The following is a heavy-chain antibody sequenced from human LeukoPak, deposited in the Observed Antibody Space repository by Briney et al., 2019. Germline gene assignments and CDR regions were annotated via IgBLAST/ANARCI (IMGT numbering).Heavy chain of an antibody. CDR3: ARDRWVNYYYYYYMDV. CDR2: INPNSGGT. V-gene: IGHV1-2*02. D-gene: IGHD4-23*01. J-gene: IGHJ6*03. Sequence: ASVKVSCKASGYTFAGYYMHWVRQAPGQGLEWMGWINPNSGGTNYAQKFQGRVTMTRDTSISTAYMELSRLRSDDTAVYYCARDRWVNYYYYYYMDVWGKGTTVTVSS. CDR1: GYTFAGYY.